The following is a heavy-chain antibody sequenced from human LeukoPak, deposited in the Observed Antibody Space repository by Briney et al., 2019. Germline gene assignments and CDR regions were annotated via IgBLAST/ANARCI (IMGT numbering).Heavy chain of an antibody. V-gene: IGHV1-46*01. CDR1: GYTFTGYY. CDR2: INPSGGST. CDR3: ARDQGGIAVAGPYDAFDI. D-gene: IGHD6-19*01. J-gene: IGHJ3*02. Sequence: GASVTVSCRASGYTFTGYYMHWVRQAPGQGLEWMGIINPSGGSTSYAQKFQGRVTMTRDTSTSTVYMELSSLRSEDTAVYYCARDQGGIAVAGPYDAFDIWGQGTMVTVSS.